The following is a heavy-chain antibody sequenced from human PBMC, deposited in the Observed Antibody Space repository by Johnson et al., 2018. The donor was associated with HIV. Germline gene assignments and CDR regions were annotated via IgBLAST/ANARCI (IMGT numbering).Heavy chain of an antibody. CDR2: INWNGGST. CDR3: TTGSCIDGVCYAFDV. Sequence: VQLVESGGGVVRPGGSLRLSCAASGFTFHDYGMNWVRQTPGKGLEWVSGINWNGGSTGFADSVKGRFTISRDNAKNSMYLQMNSLRVEDTALYYCTTGSCIDGVCYAFDVWGQGTMVTVSS. D-gene: IGHD2-8*01. CDR1: GFTFHDYG. J-gene: IGHJ3*01. V-gene: IGHV3-20*04.